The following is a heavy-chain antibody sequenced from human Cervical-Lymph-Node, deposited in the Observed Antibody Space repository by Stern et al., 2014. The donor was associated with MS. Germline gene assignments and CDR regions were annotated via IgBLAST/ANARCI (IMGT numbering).Heavy chain of an antibody. Sequence: QVQLVQSGSELKKPGASVTVSCKASGYTFTKYLIHWVRQAPGQGLEWIGWINSNTGAPMYARDFAGRFVFSLDTSVTTAYLQISRLKTEDTAVYYCARDMSDFWSDYGHNWFDPWGQGTLVTVSS. V-gene: IGHV7-4-1*02. J-gene: IGHJ5*02. CDR1: GYTFTKYL. D-gene: IGHD3-3*01. CDR2: INSNTGAP. CDR3: ARDMSDFWSDYGHNWFDP.